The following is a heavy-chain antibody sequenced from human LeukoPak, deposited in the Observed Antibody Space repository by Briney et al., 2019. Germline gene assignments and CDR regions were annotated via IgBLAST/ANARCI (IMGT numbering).Heavy chain of an antibody. Sequence: PGGSLRLSCAASGFTFTDYYMSWIRQAPGKGLEWLSYINIGGTNTHYADSVKGRFNIYRDNAKKSLYLEMNNLRAEDTAVYYCATDGAGFDNWGQGVLVTVSS. CDR2: INIGGTNT. CDR1: GFTFTDYY. V-gene: IGHV3-11*01. CDR3: ATDGAGFDN. J-gene: IGHJ5*02.